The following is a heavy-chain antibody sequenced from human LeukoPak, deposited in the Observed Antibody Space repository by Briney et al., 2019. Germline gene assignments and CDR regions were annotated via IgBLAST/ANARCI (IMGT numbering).Heavy chain of an antibody. J-gene: IGHJ4*02. D-gene: IGHD2-15*01. CDR3: ASKGVVVVAARTFDY. Sequence: GGSLRLSCAASGFTFSSYEMNWVRQAPGKGLEWVSYISSSGSTIYYADSVKGRFTISRDNAKNSLYLQMNSLRAEDTAVYYCASKGVVVVAARTFDYWGQGTLVTVSS. CDR2: ISSSGSTI. V-gene: IGHV3-48*03. CDR1: GFTFSSYE.